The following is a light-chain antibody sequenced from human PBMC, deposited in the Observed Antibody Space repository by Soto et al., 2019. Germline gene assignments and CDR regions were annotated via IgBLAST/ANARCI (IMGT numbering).Light chain of an antibody. J-gene: IGLJ1*01. CDR2: GNS. V-gene: IGLV1-40*01. CDR3: QSYDSSLSGRV. Sequence: QSVLTQPPSVSGAPGQRVTISCTGSSSNIGAGYDVHWYQQLPGTAPKLLIYGNSNRPSGVPDRFSGSKSGTSASLAITGLQAEDDADYGCQSYDSSLSGRVFGTGTKLTVL. CDR1: SSNIGAGYD.